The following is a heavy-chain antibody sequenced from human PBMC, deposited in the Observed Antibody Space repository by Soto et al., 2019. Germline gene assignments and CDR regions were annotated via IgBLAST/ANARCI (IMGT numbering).Heavy chain of an antibody. J-gene: IGHJ6*02. Sequence: EVQLVESGGGLVQPGGSLRLSCAASGFTFSSYGMNWVRQAPRKGLEWVSYISSSTSTTYYADSVKGRFTISRDNAKNSLYPQMNSLRDEDTAVYYCARDNRILSAWGQGTTVTVSS. V-gene: IGHV3-48*02. CDR1: GFTFSSYG. CDR3: ARDNRILSA. CDR2: ISSSTSTT.